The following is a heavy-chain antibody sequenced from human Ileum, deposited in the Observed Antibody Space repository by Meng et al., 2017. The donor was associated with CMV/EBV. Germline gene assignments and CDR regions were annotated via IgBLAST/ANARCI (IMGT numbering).Heavy chain of an antibody. CDR3: AKDQGYDLNWFDP. Sequence: GESLKISCAASGFTVSSNYMSWVRQAPGKGLEWVSVIYSGGSTYYADSVKGRFTISRDNSKNTLYLQMNSLRAEDTAVYYCAKDQGYDLNWFDPWGQGTRVTGAS. D-gene: IGHD3-3*01. V-gene: IGHV3-53*01. J-gene: IGHJ5*02. CDR1: GFTVSSNY. CDR2: IYSGGST.